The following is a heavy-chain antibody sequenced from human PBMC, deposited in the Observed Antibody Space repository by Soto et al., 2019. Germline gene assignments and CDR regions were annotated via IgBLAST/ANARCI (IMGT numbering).Heavy chain of an antibody. CDR3: ARQVITMAAVDY. Sequence: QLLESGPGLVKPSETLSLTCIVSGDSISNDNYFWGWVRQPPGKGLEWMGCINYRGKTYYSPSLKSRVTVSIDTSKNQFSRSVDSVTAADTAVYYCARQVITMAAVDYWGQGTLVTVSS. CDR2: INYRGKT. J-gene: IGHJ4*02. CDR1: GDSISNDNYF. D-gene: IGHD6-19*01. V-gene: IGHV4-39*01.